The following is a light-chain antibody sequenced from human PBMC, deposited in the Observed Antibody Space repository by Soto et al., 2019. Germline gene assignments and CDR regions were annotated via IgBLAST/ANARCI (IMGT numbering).Light chain of an antibody. V-gene: IGLV2-23*02. CDR3: CSYAGSSAWV. CDR1: SSDVGSYNL. J-gene: IGLJ3*02. CDR2: EVS. Sequence: QSALTQPASVSGSPGQSITISCTGTSSDVGSYNLVSWYQQHPGKAPKLMIYEVSQRPSGVSNRFSGSKSGNTASLTISGVQAEDEADYYCCSYAGSSAWVFGGGTKVTVL.